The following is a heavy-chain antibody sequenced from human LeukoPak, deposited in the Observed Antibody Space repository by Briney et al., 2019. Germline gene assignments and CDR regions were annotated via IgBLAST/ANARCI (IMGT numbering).Heavy chain of an antibody. CDR3: ASLMTTVTTSHFDY. D-gene: IGHD4-17*01. Sequence: ASVKVSCKASGYTFTGYYMHWVRQAPGQGLEWMGWINPNSGGTNYAQKFQGRVTMTRDTSISTAYMELSRLRSDDTAVYYCASLMTTVTTSHFDYWGQGTLVTVSS. J-gene: IGHJ4*02. CDR2: INPNSGGT. V-gene: IGHV1-2*02. CDR1: GYTFTGYY.